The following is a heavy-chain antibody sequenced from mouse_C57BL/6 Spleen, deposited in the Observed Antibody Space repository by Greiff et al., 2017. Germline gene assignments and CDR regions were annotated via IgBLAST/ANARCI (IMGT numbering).Heavy chain of an antibody. CDR3: AGTRYFDY. CDR2: IDPETGGP. V-gene: IGHV1-15*01. CDR1: GYTFTDYE. D-gene: IGHD4-1*01. Sequence: VQLQQSGAELVRPGASVTLSCKASGYTFTDYEMHWVKQTPVHGLEWIGAIDPETGGPAYNQKFKGKDILTVDKSSSTAYMELRSLTSEDSAVYYCAGTRYFDYWGQGTTLTVSS. J-gene: IGHJ2*01.